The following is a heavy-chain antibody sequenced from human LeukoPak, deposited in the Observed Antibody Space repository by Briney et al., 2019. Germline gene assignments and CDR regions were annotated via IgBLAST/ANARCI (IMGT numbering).Heavy chain of an antibody. V-gene: IGHV1-46*01. D-gene: IGHD2-15*01. Sequence: GASVKVSCKASGYTFTSYYMHWVRQAPGQGLEWMGIINPNGGSTSYAQKFQGRVTMTRDTSTSTVYMELTSLRSEDTAVYYCARDFVGYCSGGSCYRFDYWGQGTLVTVSS. J-gene: IGHJ4*02. CDR2: INPNGGST. CDR3: ARDFVGYCSGGSCYRFDY. CDR1: GYTFTSYY.